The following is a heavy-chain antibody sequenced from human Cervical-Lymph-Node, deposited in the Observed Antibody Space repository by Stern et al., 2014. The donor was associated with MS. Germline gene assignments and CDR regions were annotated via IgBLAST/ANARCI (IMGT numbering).Heavy chain of an antibody. D-gene: IGHD6-13*01. CDR1: GFTFTTYW. CDR3: ARDRDTSNWCSVYYFAY. J-gene: IGHJ4*02. Sequence: EVHLVESGGGLVQPGGSLRLSCEISGFTFTTYWMSWVRQVPGKGLEWVATISHDGSQKFYVDSVKGRFTISRDNAKNSLVLQMNSLRVEDTAAYFCARDRDTSNWCSVYYFAYWGQGSLVTVSS. V-gene: IGHV3-7*01. CDR2: ISHDGSQK.